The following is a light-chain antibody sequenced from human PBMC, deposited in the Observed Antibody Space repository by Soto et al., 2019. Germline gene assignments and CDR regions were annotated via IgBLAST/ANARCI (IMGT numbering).Light chain of an antibody. Sequence: QSALTQPPSVSAAPGQKVTISCSGSSSNIGSNYVSWYQQLPGTAPKLLIYDNNKRRSGIPDRFSGSKSGTSATLGITGLQTGDEAQYYCGTWDSSLSGGVFGGGTKLTVL. CDR1: SSNIGSNY. CDR3: GTWDSSLSGGV. CDR2: DNN. J-gene: IGLJ2*01. V-gene: IGLV1-51*01.